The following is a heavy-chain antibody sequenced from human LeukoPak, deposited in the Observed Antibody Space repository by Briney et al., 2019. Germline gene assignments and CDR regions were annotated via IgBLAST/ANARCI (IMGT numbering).Heavy chain of an antibody. CDR2: IYSSGST. CDR1: GGSIRGYY. J-gene: IGHJ6*03. V-gene: IGHV4-59*01. Sequence: SETLSLTCNVSGGSIRGYYWSWIRQPPGKGLECIGYIYSSGSTNYNPSLKSRVTMSVDTSKNQFSLKVNSVTAADTAVYYCARVYDSGSQAYFYYMDVWGKGTTVTISS. CDR3: ARVYDSGSQAYFYYMDV. D-gene: IGHD3-10*01.